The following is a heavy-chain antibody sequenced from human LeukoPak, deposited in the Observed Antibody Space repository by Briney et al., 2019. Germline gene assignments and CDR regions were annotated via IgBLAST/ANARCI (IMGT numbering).Heavy chain of an antibody. J-gene: IGHJ5*02. CDR1: GFNFRGYG. Sequence: GGSLRLSCSASGFNFRGYGMHWVRQPPGKGLVWVSRIYVDGRTTNYADSVKGRFTIPRDNAKNTVYLEMNSLSVEDTATYYCIRDFRSADLWGQGTLVTVTS. CDR3: IRDFRSADL. V-gene: IGHV3-74*01. CDR2: IYVDGRTT.